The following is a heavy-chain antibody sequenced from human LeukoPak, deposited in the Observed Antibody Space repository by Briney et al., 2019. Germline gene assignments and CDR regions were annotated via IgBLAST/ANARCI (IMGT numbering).Heavy chain of an antibody. CDR1: GFTFSDYY. CDR2: ISSSGSTI. D-gene: IGHD3-22*01. J-gene: IGHJ4*02. Sequence: GGSLRLSCAASGFTFSDYYMSWIRQAPGKGLEWVSYISSSGSTIYYADSVKGRFTISRDNAKNSLYLQMNSLRAEDTAMYYCARVYYYDSSGYPPPPDYWGQGTLVTVSS. V-gene: IGHV3-11*04. CDR3: ARVYYYDSSGYPPPPDY.